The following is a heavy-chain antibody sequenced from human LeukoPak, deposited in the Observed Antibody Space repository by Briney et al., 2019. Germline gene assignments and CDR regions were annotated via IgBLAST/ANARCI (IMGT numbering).Heavy chain of an antibody. Sequence: PGGSLRLSCAASGFTFSSYGMHWVRQAPGKGLEWVAFIRYDGSNKYYADSVRGRFTISRDNSKNTLYLQMNSLRAEDTAVYYCARGYYDSSGSLLYWGQGTLVTVSS. CDR2: IRYDGSNK. V-gene: IGHV3-30*02. CDR3: ARGYYDSSGSLLY. CDR1: GFTFSSYG. D-gene: IGHD3-22*01. J-gene: IGHJ4*02.